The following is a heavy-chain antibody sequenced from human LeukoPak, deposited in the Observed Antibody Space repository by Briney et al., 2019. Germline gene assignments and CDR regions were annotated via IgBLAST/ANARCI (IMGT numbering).Heavy chain of an antibody. CDR3: ARGIVGAPNWFDP. V-gene: IGHV1-69*05. CDR2: IIPIFGTA. J-gene: IGHJ5*02. D-gene: IGHD1-26*01. Sequence: SGKVSCKASGGTFRSLAISWVGQAPGQGLEWMGGIIPIFGTANYAQKFQGRVTITTDESTSTAYMELSSLRSEDTAVYYCARGIVGAPNWFDPWGQGTLVTASS. CDR1: GGTFRSLA.